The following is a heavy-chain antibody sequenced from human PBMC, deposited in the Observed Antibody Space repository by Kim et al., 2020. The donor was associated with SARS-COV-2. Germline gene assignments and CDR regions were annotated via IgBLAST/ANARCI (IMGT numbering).Heavy chain of an antibody. V-gene: IGHV4-59*01. CDR3: ARAKVPGYYYGMDV. Sequence: PSLQGRVTIAVDTAKNQFSLKLSSVTAADTAVYYCARAKVPGYYYGMDVWGQGTTVTVSS. J-gene: IGHJ6*02.